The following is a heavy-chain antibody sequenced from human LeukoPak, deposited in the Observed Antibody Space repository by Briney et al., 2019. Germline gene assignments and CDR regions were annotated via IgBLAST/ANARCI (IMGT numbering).Heavy chain of an antibody. J-gene: IGHJ4*02. CDR3: AKELRYFDWLSPFDY. CDR2: IRYDGSNK. Sequence: PGGSLRLSCAASGFTFSSYGMHWVRRAPGKGREWVAFIRYDGSNKYYADSVKGRFTISRDNSKNTLYLQMNSLRAEDTAVYYCAKELRYFDWLSPFDYWGQGTLVTVSS. V-gene: IGHV3-30*02. CDR1: GFTFSSYG. D-gene: IGHD3-9*01.